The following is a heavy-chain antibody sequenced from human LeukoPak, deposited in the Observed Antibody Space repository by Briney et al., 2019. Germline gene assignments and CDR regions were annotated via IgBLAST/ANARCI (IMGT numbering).Heavy chain of an antibody. CDR2: IYSGGST. J-gene: IGHJ4*02. D-gene: IGHD3-16*01. CDR1: GFTFSSYA. Sequence: GSLRLSCAASGFTFSSYAMSWVRQAPGKGLEWVSVIYSGGSTYYADSVKGRFTISRDNSKNTLYLQMNSLRAEDTAVYYCARGEEIEYFDYWGQGTLVTVSS. CDR3: ARGEEIEYFDY. V-gene: IGHV3-66*01.